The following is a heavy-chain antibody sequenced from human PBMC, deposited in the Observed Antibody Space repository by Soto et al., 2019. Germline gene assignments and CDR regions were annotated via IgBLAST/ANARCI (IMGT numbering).Heavy chain of an antibody. CDR3: ARVASSGWFYPPDY. J-gene: IGHJ4*02. V-gene: IGHV3-33*01. CDR2: IWYDGSNK. CDR1: GFTFSSYG. D-gene: IGHD6-19*01. Sequence: PGGSLRLSCAASGFTFSSYGMHWVRQAPGKGLEWVAVIWYDGSNKYYADSVKGRFTISRDNSKNTLYLQMNSLRAEDTAVYYCARVASSGWFYPPDYWGQGTLVTVSS.